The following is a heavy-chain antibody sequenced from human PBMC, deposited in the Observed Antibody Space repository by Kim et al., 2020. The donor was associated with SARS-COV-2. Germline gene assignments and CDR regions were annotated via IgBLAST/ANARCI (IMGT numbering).Heavy chain of an antibody. D-gene: IGHD6-13*01. CDR2: INPNSGGT. Sequence: ASVKVSCKASGYTFTGYYMHWVRQAPGQGLEWMGRINPNSGGTNYAQKFQGRVTMTRDTSISTAYMELSRLRSDDTAVYYCARLWQQEKRWFDPWGQGTLVTVSS. CDR3: ARLWQQEKRWFDP. V-gene: IGHV1-2*06. CDR1: GYTFTGYY. J-gene: IGHJ5*02.